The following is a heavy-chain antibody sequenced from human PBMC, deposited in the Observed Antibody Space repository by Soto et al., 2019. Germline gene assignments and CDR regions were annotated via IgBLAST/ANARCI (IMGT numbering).Heavy chain of an antibody. CDR3: ARDLNYYDSSGYSPFY. CDR2: IKQDGSEK. D-gene: IGHD3-22*01. CDR1: GFTFSSYW. J-gene: IGHJ4*02. V-gene: IGHV3-7*04. Sequence: PGGSLRLSCAASGFTFSSYWMSWVRQAPGKGLEWVANIKQDGSEKYYVGSVKGRFTISRDNAKNSLYLQMNSLRAEDTAVYYCARDLNYYDSSGYSPFYWGQGTLVTVS.